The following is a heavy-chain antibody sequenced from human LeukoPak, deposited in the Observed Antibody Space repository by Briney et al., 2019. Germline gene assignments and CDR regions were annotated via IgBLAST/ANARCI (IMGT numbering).Heavy chain of an antibody. V-gene: IGHV3-48*01. D-gene: IGHD6-13*01. CDR1: GFTFSDYS. Sequence: GGSLRLSCAASGFTFSDYSMNWVRQAPGKGLEWVSYISSIGATIYYADSVKGRFTISRDNAKNSLFLQMNSLRAEDTAVYYCAKVSGYSREYFDYWGQGTLVTVSS. J-gene: IGHJ4*02. CDR3: AKVSGYSREYFDY. CDR2: ISSIGATI.